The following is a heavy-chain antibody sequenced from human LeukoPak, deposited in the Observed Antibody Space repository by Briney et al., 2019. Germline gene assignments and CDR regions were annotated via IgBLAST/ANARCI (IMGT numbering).Heavy chain of an antibody. CDR2: IYYSGST. V-gene: IGHV4-59*01. Sequence: SETLSLTCTVSGGSISSYYWNWIRQPPGKGLEWIGYIYYSGSTNYNPSLKSRVTISVDTSKNQFSLNLTSVTAADTAVYYCARTTGRDGYNYLFSWGQGTLVTVSS. CDR1: GGSISSYY. J-gene: IGHJ5*02. CDR3: ARTTGRDGYNYLFS. D-gene: IGHD5-24*01.